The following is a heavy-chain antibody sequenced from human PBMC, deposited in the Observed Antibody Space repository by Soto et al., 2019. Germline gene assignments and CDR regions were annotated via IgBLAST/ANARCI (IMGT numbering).Heavy chain of an antibody. D-gene: IGHD2-15*01. CDR3: ARDRPFDIVVVVAAEQGYAFDI. CDR1: GYTFTNYD. CDR2: ISAYNGNT. J-gene: IGHJ3*02. V-gene: IGHV1-18*01. Sequence: ASVKVSCKTSGYTFTNYDINWVRQATGQGLEWMGWISAYNGNTNYAQKLQGRVTMTTDTSTSTAYMELRSLRSDDTAVYYCARDRPFDIVVVVAAEQGYAFDIWGQGTMVTVSS.